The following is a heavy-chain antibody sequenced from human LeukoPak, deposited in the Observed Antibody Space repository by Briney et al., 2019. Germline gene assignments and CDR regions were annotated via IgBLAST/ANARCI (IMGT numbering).Heavy chain of an antibody. CDR2: IYYSGST. J-gene: IGHJ5*02. D-gene: IGHD2-15*01. CDR1: GGSISSRSYY. V-gene: IGHV4-39*07. CDR3: ARDEALAVYCSGGSCYSWFDP. Sequence: KPSETLSLTCTVSGGSISSRSYYWGWIRQPPGKGLEWFGSIYYSGSTYYNRSLKSRVTISVDTSKNQFSLKLSSVTAADTAVYYCARDEALAVYCSGGSCYSWFDPWGQGTLVTVSS.